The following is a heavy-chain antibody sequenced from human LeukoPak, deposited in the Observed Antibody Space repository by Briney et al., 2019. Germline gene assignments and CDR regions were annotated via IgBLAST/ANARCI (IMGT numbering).Heavy chain of an antibody. CDR3: ARAPSLKPAASYYYYYYGMDV. Sequence: PSETLSLTCAVYGGSFSGYYWSWIRQPPGKGLEWIGEINHSGSTNYNPSLKSRVTISVDTSKNQFSLKLSSVTAADTAVYYCARAPSLKPAASYYYYYYGMDVWGQGTTVTVSS. CDR2: INHSGST. D-gene: IGHD2-2*01. CDR1: GGSFSGYY. V-gene: IGHV4-34*01. J-gene: IGHJ6*02.